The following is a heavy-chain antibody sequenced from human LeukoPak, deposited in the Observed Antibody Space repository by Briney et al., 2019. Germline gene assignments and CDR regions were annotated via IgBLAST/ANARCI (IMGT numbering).Heavy chain of an antibody. CDR3: VRDWGYDSSGYWQKYFDT. J-gene: IGHJ4*02. V-gene: IGHV3-74*01. CDR1: GFTFTTFW. Sequence: GGSLRLSCATSGFTFTTFWMHWVRQAPGKGLVWVSRINHDGSSTNYADSVKGRFTISRDKAKNTVYLQMNSLRAEDTAVYYCVRDWGYDSSGYWQKYFDTWGQGTLVTVSS. D-gene: IGHD3-22*01. CDR2: INHDGSST.